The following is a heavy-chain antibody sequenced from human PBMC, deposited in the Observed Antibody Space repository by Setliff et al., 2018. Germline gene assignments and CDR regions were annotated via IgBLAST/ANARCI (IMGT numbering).Heavy chain of an antibody. CDR3: ARRHCSGGSCYSLNYFDY. D-gene: IGHD2-15*01. V-gene: IGHV4-38-2*01. CDR2: IYHRGST. Sequence: SETLSLTCAVSGYFISSGYYWGWIRQPPGKGLEWIGSIYHRGSTYYNPSLKSRVTISVYTSKKQFSMKLSAVTAADTAVYYCARRHCSGGSCYSLNYFDYWGQGTLVTVSS. J-gene: IGHJ4*02. CDR1: GYFISSGYY.